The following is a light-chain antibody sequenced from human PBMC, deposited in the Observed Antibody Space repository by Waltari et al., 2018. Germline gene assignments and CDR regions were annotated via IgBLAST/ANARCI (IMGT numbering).Light chain of an antibody. V-gene: IGLV3-19*01. CDR1: SLRSYS. CDR2: GQN. CDR3: SCRDNSGFRHV. J-gene: IGLJ1*01. Sequence: SSDLTQDPAVSVALGQTVRITCQGDSLRSYSATWYQQKPGQAPVLVIFGQNKRPSGIPDRFSGSSSRNTASLTITGAQAEDEADYYCSCRDNSGFRHVFGTGTKVTV.